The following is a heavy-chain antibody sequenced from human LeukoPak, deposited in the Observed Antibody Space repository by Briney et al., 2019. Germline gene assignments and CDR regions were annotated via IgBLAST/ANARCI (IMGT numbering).Heavy chain of an antibody. J-gene: IGHJ4*02. V-gene: IGHV3-21*01. Sequence: GGSLRLSCVVSGFTLKTFKMNWVRQAPGQGLEWVSSISSDSTYTTYADSVKGRFTISGDNAKNSMYLQMDSLRAEDTAVYYCARVRRDGYYFDSWGQGTLVTVSS. CDR1: GFTLKTFK. CDR2: ISSDSTYT. CDR3: ARVRRDGYYFDS. D-gene: IGHD5-24*01.